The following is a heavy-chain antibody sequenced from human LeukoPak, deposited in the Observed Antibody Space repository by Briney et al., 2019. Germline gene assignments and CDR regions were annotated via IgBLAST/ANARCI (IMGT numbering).Heavy chain of an antibody. Sequence: GRSLRLSCAASGFTFSSYAMHWVRQAPGKGLEWVAVISYDGSNKYYADSVKGRFTISRDNSKNTLYLQMNSLRAEDTAVYYCARDPYSSGPFDYWGQGTLVTVSS. J-gene: IGHJ4*02. V-gene: IGHV3-30-3*01. D-gene: IGHD6-19*01. CDR2: ISYDGSNK. CDR3: ARDPYSSGPFDY. CDR1: GFTFSSYA.